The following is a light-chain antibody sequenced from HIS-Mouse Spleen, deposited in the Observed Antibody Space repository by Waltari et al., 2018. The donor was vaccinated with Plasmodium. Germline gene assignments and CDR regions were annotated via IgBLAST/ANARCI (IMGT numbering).Light chain of an antibody. CDR3: CSYAGSSTFVV. CDR2: EGS. CDR1: SNDVGNYNL. Sequence: QSALTQPASVSGSPGQSITISCTGNSNDVGNYNLIYWYQQHPGKAHKLKIYEGSKRHYGVYNRCSGSKSGKTASLTISGLQAEDEADYYCCSYAGSSTFVVFGGGTKLTVL. V-gene: IGLV2-23*03. J-gene: IGLJ2*01.